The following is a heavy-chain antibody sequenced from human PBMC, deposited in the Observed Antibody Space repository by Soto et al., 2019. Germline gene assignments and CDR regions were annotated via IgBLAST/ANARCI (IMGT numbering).Heavy chain of an antibody. CDR2: ISSSGSTV. CDR3: ARVNIASSGPNFDY. J-gene: IGHJ4*02. V-gene: IGHV3-48*03. Sequence: GSLRLCCAVFRYSLSSYEMTWVRQAPGKGLEWVSYISSSGSTVYYADSVKGRFTISSDNAKNSLYLQMNSLRAEDTAVYYCARVNIASSGPNFDYWGQGTLVTVSS. D-gene: IGHD6-19*01. CDR1: RYSLSSYE.